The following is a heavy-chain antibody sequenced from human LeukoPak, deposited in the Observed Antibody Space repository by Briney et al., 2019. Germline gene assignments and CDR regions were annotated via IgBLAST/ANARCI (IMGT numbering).Heavy chain of an antibody. J-gene: IGHJ4*02. CDR1: GYTFTTYG. Sequence: ASVKVSCKASGYTFTTYGISWVRQAPGQGLDWMGWLSAYNGNTNYAQKLQGRVTMTTDTSTSTAYMELRSLRSDDTAVYYCARDIGYSASWYYFDYWGQGTLVTVSS. CDR3: ARDIGYSASWYYFDY. CDR2: LSAYNGNT. V-gene: IGHV1-18*01. D-gene: IGHD6-13*01.